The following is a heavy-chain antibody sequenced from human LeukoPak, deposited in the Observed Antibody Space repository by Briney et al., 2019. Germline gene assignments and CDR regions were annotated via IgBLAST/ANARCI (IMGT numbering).Heavy chain of an antibody. Sequence: GGSLRLSCAASGFTFSSYTMYWVRHPPGKRLEWVSIIGSSGGGIHYADSVKGRFTISRDNSKNALYLQMNSLRVEDTAVYYCAIDPNWGTHSWGQGVLVTVSS. V-gene: IGHV3-23*01. CDR2: IGSSGGGI. J-gene: IGHJ4*02. D-gene: IGHD7-27*01. CDR1: GFTFSSYT. CDR3: AIDPNWGTHS.